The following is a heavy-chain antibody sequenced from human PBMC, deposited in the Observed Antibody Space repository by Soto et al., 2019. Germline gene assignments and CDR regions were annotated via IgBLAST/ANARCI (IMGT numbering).Heavy chain of an antibody. CDR1: GYTFTRYD. Sequence: QVQLLQSGAEVKKPGASVKVSCKASGYTFTRYDMHWVRQAPGQRLEWMGWINAGNGNTKYSQKFQGRGTITRDTSAGTAYMELSSLRSEDPAVYYCARGISPYDFDYLGQGTLVTVSS. CDR3: ARGISPYDFDY. CDR2: INAGNGNT. J-gene: IGHJ4*02. V-gene: IGHV1-3*01.